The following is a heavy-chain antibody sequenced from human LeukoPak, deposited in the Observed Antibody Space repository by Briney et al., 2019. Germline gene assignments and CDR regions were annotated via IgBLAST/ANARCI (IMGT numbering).Heavy chain of an antibody. V-gene: IGHV3-48*02. CDR2: IGGRTSTT. CDR3: ARDRVYYMDV. Sequence: GGSLRLSCAASGFTFSDYNMNWVLQAPGQGLEWLSHIGGRTSTTYYADSVKGRFTISRDNAKNSLYLQMNGLSDEDTAVYYCARDRVYYMDVWGKGTTVTVSS. J-gene: IGHJ6*03. CDR1: GFTFSDYN.